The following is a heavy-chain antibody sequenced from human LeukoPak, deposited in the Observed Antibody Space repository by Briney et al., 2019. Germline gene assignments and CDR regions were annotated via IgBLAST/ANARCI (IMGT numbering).Heavy chain of an antibody. J-gene: IGHJ6*03. CDR1: GGSISSHY. D-gene: IGHD3-3*01. CDR2: IYYSGST. Sequence: SETLSLTCTVSGGSISSHYWSWIRQPPGKGLEWIGYIYYSGSTNYNPSLKSRVTISVDTSKNQFSLKLSSVTAADTAVYYCATQSPAVLRFSLPCYMDVWGKGTTVTVSS. V-gene: IGHV4-59*11. CDR3: ATQSPAVLRFSLPCYMDV.